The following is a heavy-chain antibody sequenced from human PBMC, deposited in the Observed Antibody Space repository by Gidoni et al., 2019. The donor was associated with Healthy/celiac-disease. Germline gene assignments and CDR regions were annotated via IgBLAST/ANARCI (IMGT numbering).Heavy chain of an antibody. J-gene: IGHJ4*02. CDR1: GFTFSSYA. Sequence: EVQLLESGGGLVQPGGSLRLSCAASGFTFSSYAMSWVRQAPGKGLEWVSGISGSGGSTYYADSVKGRFTISRDNSKNTLYLQMNSLRAEDTAVYYCAKAGDSSGWPNPLFDYWGQGTLVTVSS. V-gene: IGHV3-23*01. D-gene: IGHD6-19*01. CDR2: ISGSGGST. CDR3: AKAGDSSGWPNPLFDY.